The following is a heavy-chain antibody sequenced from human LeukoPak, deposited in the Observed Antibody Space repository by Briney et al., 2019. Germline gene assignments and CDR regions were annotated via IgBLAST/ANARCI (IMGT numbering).Heavy chain of an antibody. Sequence: GASVKVSCKASGYTFTGYYMHWVRQAPGQGLEWMGWINPNSGGTSYAQKFQGRVTMTRDTSISTAYMELSRLRSDDTAVYYRARDLVFITMVQGVMYNWFDPWGQGTLVTVSS. CDR3: ARDLVFITMVQGVMYNWFDP. CDR2: INPNSGGT. D-gene: IGHD3-10*01. V-gene: IGHV1-2*02. J-gene: IGHJ5*02. CDR1: GYTFTGYY.